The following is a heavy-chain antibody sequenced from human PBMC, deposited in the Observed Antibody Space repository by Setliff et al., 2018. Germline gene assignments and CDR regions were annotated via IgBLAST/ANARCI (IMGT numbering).Heavy chain of an antibody. CDR3: ARGWAALGIIGY. CDR2: MNPNSGNP. CDR1: GYTFTSYD. J-gene: IGHJ4*02. V-gene: IGHV1-8*02. D-gene: IGHD7-27*01. Sequence: GASVKVSCTASGYTFTSYDINWVRQATGQGLEGMGWMNPNSGNPGDAQKFQGRVTMARNTSISTAYMELSSRRSEEPAVYYCARGWAALGIIGYWDQGTLVTVSS.